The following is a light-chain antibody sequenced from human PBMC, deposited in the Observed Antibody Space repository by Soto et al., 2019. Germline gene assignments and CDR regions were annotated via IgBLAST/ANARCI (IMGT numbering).Light chain of an antibody. V-gene: IGKV1-6*01. J-gene: IGKJ3*01. CDR3: LQDYNFPLT. CDR2: AAF. CDR1: QGIRTD. Sequence: AIQMTQSPSSLSASVGDRVTITCRASQGIRTDLAWYQQKPGKAPKLLIYAAFTLQSGVPSRFGGSESGTDFTLTIDSLQPEDSATYYCLQDYNFPLTFGPGTKVDIK.